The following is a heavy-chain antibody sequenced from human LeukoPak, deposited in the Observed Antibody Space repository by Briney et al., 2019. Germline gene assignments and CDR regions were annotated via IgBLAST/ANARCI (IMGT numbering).Heavy chain of an antibody. CDR2: IYYSGST. CDR1: GGSISSYY. V-gene: IGHV4-59*01. D-gene: IGHD6-6*01. J-gene: IGHJ6*02. Sequence: PSETLSLTGTGSGGSISSYYWSWLRQPPGKGLKGMVNIYYSGSTNYNPSLKSRVTISVDTSKNQFSLKLSSVTAADTAVYYCARDTAARPDGYYYYGMDVWGQGTTVTVSS. CDR3: ARDTAARPDGYYYYGMDV.